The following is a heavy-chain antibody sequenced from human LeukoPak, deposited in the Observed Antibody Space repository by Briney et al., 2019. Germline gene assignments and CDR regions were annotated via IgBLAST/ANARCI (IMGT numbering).Heavy chain of an antibody. CDR2: ISSSSSYI. CDR1: GFTLSSYS. D-gene: IGHD3-22*01. V-gene: IGHV3-21*01. CDR3: ARDGRQDSSGYYYIY. J-gene: IGHJ4*02. Sequence: PGGSLRLSCAASGFTLSSYSMNWVRQAPGKGLEWVSSISSSSSYIYYADSVKGRFTISRDNAKNSLYLQMNSLRTEDTAVYYCARDGRQDSSGYYYIYWGQGTLVTVSS.